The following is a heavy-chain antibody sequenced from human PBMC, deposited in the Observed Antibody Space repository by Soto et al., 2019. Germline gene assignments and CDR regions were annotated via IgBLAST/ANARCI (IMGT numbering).Heavy chain of an antibody. Sequence: SVKVSCKASGGTFSSYAISWVRQAPGQGLEWMGGIIPIFGTANYAQKFQGRVTITADESTSTAYMELSSLRSEDTAVYYCALPERERPDCYYGMDVWGQGTTVTVSS. J-gene: IGHJ6*02. CDR2: IIPIFGTA. CDR3: ALPERERPDCYYGMDV. D-gene: IGHD1-1*01. CDR1: GGTFSSYA. V-gene: IGHV1-69*13.